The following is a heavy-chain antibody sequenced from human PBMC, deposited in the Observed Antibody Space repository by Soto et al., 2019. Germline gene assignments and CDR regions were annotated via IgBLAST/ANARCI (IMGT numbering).Heavy chain of an antibody. CDR3: AKNSGDCSSTSFPFTSDDNYYYMDF. D-gene: IGHD2-2*01. V-gene: IGHV3-48*01. CDR1: GFTFSSYS. J-gene: IGHJ6*03. CDR2: ISSSSSTI. Sequence: EVQLVESGGGLVQPGGSLRLSCAASGFTFSSYSMNWVRQAPGKGLEWVSYISSSSSTIYYADSVKGRFTISRDTAKNSLYLQMNSLRAEDTAVYYCAKNSGDCSSTSFPFTSDDNYYYMDFWGKWTTVTVSS.